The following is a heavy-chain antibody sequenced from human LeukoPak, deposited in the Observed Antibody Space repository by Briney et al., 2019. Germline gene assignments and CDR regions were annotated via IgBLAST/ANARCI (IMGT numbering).Heavy chain of an antibody. Sequence: PSETLSLTCTVSGGFINGFYWSWIRQPPGRRLEWIGYISYSGSTYYRPSLKSRLTMSLDTSQNLFSLRLNSVTAADTAIYYCARHVISFGESYSQYSFDSWGQGSLVTVSS. CDR1: GGFINGFY. J-gene: IGHJ4*02. CDR3: ARHVISFGESYSQYSFDS. D-gene: IGHD3-10*01. V-gene: IGHV4-59*08. CDR2: ISYSGST.